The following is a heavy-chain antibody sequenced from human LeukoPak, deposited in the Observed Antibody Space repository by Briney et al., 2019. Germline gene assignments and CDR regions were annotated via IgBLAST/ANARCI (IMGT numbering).Heavy chain of an antibody. CDR1: GGSISSYY. CDR3: ARARGGRLGATPGLDY. J-gene: IGHJ4*02. V-gene: IGHV4-4*07. D-gene: IGHD1-26*01. Sequence: SETLSLTCTVSGGSISSYYWNWIRQPAGKGLEWIGRVHNSGRMYHNPSLKSRVTISIDTSKNQFSLQLSSVTAADTAVYYCARARGGRLGATPGLDYWGQGTLVTVSS. CDR2: VHNSGRM.